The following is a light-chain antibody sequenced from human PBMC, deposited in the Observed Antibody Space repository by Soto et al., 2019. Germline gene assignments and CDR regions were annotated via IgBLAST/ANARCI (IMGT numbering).Light chain of an antibody. CDR1: SSNIGAGYD. CDR2: GNS. Sequence: QSVLTQAPSVSGAPGQRVSISCTGSSSNIGAGYDVHWYQQLPGTAPKLLIYGNSNRPSGVPDRFSGSKSGTSASLAITGLQAEDEADYYCQFYDNSSPVVFGGGTKLTVL. CDR3: QFYDNSSPVV. J-gene: IGLJ2*01. V-gene: IGLV1-40*01.